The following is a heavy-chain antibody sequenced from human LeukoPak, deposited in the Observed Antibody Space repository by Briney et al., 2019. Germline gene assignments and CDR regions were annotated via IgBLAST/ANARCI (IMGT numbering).Heavy chain of an antibody. CDR3: ARVATVAVFDY. J-gene: IGHJ4*02. Sequence: GASVKVSCKASVGTFSSYAISWVRQAPGQGLEWMGGIIPIFGTANYAQKFQGRVTITADKSTSTAYMELCSLRSEDTAVYYCARVATVAVFDYWGQGTLVTVSS. CDR2: IIPIFGTA. D-gene: IGHD6-19*01. V-gene: IGHV1-69*06. CDR1: VGTFSSYA.